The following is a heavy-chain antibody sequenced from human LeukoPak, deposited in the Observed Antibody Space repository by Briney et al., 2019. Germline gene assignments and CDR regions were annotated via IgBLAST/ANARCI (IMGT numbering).Heavy chain of an antibody. J-gene: IGHJ4*02. CDR2: IYYSGST. CDR3: ARHGGSSSY. D-gene: IGHD6-13*01. V-gene: IGHV4-59*08. Sequence: GLEWIGYIYYSGSTNYNPSLKSRVTISVDTSKNQFSLKLSSVTAADTAVYYCARHGGSSSYWGQGTLVTVSS.